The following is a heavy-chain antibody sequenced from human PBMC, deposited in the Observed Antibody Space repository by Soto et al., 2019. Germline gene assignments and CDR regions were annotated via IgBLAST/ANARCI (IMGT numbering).Heavy chain of an antibody. CDR1: GFTFSSYS. J-gene: IGHJ6*02. D-gene: IGHD7-27*01. Sequence: EVQLVESGGGLVQPGGSLRLSCAASGFTFSSYSMNWVRQAPGKGLEWVSYISSSSSTIYYADSVKGRFTISRDNAKNSVYLQRNSLRDEDTAVYYCAGDVNPGAMDVWGQGATVTVSS. CDR2: ISSSSSTI. CDR3: AGDVNPGAMDV. V-gene: IGHV3-48*02.